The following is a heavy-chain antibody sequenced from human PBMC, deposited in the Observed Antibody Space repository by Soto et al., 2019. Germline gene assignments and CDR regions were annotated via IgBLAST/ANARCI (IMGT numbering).Heavy chain of an antibody. V-gene: IGHV1-46*01. CDR2: IHPSGGST. CDR1: GYTFTSYY. J-gene: IGHJ4*02. D-gene: IGHD3-22*01. CDR3: ARDLFPRYSYDSSGYTPFAY. Sequence: ASVKVSCKASGYTFTSYYMPWVRQAPGQGLEWMGIIHPSGGSTSYAQKFQGRVTMTRDTSTSTVYRELSSLRSDDTAVYYCARDLFPRYSYDSSGYTPFAYGGQGTLVTVSS.